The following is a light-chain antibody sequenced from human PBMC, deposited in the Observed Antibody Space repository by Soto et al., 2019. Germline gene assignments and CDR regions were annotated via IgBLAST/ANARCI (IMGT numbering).Light chain of an antibody. J-gene: IGKJ1*01. CDR2: GAS. CDR1: QSVSNDF. Sequence: EIVLTQSPGILSLSPGERATLSCRARQSVSNDFLAGCQQKPGQAPRLLIYGASTRATDVPDRFSGSGSGADFTLSISRLEPEDFAVYYCQQYGSSPPRTFGQGTKVDIK. CDR3: QQYGSSPPRT. V-gene: IGKV3-20*01.